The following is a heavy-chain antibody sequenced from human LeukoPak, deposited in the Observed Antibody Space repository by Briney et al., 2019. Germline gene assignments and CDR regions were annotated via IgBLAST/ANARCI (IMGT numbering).Heavy chain of an antibody. J-gene: IGHJ6*03. CDR3: ARDPLAARMGAYYYYYYMDV. V-gene: IGHV3-30*04. Sequence: PGGSLRLSCAASGFTFSSYAMHWVRQAPGKGLEWVAVISYDGSNKYYADSVKGRFTISRDNSKNTLYLRMNSLRAEDTAVYYCARDPLAARMGAYYYYYYMDVWGKGTTVTVSS. CDR1: GFTFSSYA. CDR2: ISYDGSNK. D-gene: IGHD6-6*01.